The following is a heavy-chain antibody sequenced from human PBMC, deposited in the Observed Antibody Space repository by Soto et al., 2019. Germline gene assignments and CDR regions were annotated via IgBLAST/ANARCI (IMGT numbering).Heavy chain of an antibody. Sequence: ASVKVSCKASGGTFSSYAISWVRQAPGQGLEWMGGIIPIFGTANYAQKFQGRVTITADESTGTAYMELSSLRSEDTAVYYCARGKVLRFLEWSYNWFDPWGQGTLVTVSS. CDR1: GGTFSSYA. CDR2: IIPIFGTA. D-gene: IGHD3-3*01. CDR3: ARGKVLRFLEWSYNWFDP. V-gene: IGHV1-69*13. J-gene: IGHJ5*02.